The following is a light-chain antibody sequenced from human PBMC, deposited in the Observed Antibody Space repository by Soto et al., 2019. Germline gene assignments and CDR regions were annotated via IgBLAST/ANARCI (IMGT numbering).Light chain of an antibody. CDR1: QGISRW. J-gene: IGKJ3*01. CDR2: TAS. CDR3: QQTNSFPFT. V-gene: IGKV1-12*01. Sequence: IQMTQSPSSVSASVGDRVTITCRASQGISRWLAWYQQKPGKAPKLLLYTASMLQSGVPSRFSGSGSGTDFTLTISSLQPEDCATYNCQQTNSFPFTFGPGTKVDIK.